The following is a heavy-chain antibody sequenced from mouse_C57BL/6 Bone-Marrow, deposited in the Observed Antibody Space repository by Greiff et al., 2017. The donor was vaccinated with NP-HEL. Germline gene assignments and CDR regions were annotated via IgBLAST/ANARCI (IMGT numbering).Heavy chain of an antibody. D-gene: IGHD2-4*01. CDR1: GFTFSDYY. V-gene: IGHV5-16*01. CDR2: INYDGSST. Sequence: EVMLVESEGGLVQPGSSMKLSCTASGFTFSDYYMAWVRQVPEKGLEWVANINYDGSSTYYLESLKGRFIISGDTANNILYMQMSRLKSEDTATYYCAREGGLRRRTYAMDYWGQGTSVTVSS. CDR3: AREGGLRRRTYAMDY. J-gene: IGHJ4*01.